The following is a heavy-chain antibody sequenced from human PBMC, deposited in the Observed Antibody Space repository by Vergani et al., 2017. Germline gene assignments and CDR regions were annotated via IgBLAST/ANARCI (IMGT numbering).Heavy chain of an antibody. CDR1: GFTFSSYA. Sequence: VQLQESGGGVVQPGRSLRLSCAASGFTFSSYAMHWVRQAPGKGLEWVAVISYDGSNKYYADSVKGRFTISRDNSKNTLYLQMNSLRAEDTAVYYCARDYYDSSGYYSYWGQGTLVTVSS. CDR2: ISYDGSNK. CDR3: ARDYYDSSGYYSY. J-gene: IGHJ4*02. V-gene: IGHV3-30-3*01. D-gene: IGHD3-22*01.